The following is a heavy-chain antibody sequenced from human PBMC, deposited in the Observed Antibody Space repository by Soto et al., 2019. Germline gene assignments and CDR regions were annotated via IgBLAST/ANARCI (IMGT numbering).Heavy chain of an antibody. D-gene: IGHD5-12*01. CDR1: GFTFSGFA. CDR3: AKRSGGFSEFDY. J-gene: IGHJ4*02. Sequence: EVQLLESGGGLVQPGGSLRLSCAASGFTFSGFAMNWVRQPPGKGLEWVSSVDYTGSYTFYAASVNGRFTISRDNSKNLVYLELNSLRAEDTAVYYCAKRSGGFSEFDYWGQGTLVIVSS. CDR2: VDYTGSYT. V-gene: IGHV3-23*01.